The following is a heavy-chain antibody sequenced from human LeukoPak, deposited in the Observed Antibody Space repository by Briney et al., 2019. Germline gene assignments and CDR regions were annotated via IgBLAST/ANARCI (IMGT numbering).Heavy chain of an antibody. D-gene: IGHD2-15*01. Sequence: ASVKVSCKASGYTFINYYTHWVRQAPGQGLEWMGRINPSGDSVNYAQKLQDRLTMTRDTSTNTVYLELISLRSEDTAIYYCARTLADGGTNHWGQGTLVTVSS. CDR3: ARTLADGGTNH. CDR2: INPSGDSV. CDR1: GYTFINYY. J-gene: IGHJ5*02. V-gene: IGHV1-46*04.